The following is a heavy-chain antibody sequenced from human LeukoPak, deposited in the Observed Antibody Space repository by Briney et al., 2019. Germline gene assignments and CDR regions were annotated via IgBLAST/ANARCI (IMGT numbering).Heavy chain of an antibody. D-gene: IGHD3-10*01. Sequence: SETLSLTCAVYGGSFSGYYWSWIRQPPGKGLEWIGEINHSGSTNYNPSLKSRVTISVDTSKNQFSLKLSSVTAADTAVYYCASGGAITMVRGVITYFDYWGQGTLVTVPS. V-gene: IGHV4-34*01. CDR3: ASGGAITMVRGVITYFDY. CDR2: INHSGST. J-gene: IGHJ4*02. CDR1: GGSFSGYY.